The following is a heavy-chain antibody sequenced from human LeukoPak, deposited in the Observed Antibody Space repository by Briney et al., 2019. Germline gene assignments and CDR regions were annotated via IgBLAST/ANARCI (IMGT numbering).Heavy chain of an antibody. CDR1: GGSISSYY. CDR3: ARGDSGSYYVFDY. J-gene: IGHJ4*02. V-gene: IGHV4-59*01. CDR2: IYYSGST. Sequence: PSETLSLTCTVSGGSISSYYWSWIRQPPGKGLEWIGYIYYSGSTNYNPSLKSRVTISVDTSKNPFSLKLSSVTAADTAVYYCARGDSGSYYVFDYWGQGTLVTVSS. D-gene: IGHD1-26*01.